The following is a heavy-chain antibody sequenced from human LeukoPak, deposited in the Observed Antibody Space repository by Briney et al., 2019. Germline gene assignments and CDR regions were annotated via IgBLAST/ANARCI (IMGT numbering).Heavy chain of an antibody. CDR1: AGSISSGNW. CDR3: ARQKWEQQGRDYYFYGLDV. Sequence: HPSETLSLTCAVSAGSISSGNWWSWVRQSPVKGLEWIGEIYLYGTTNYNPSLKSRVTMSVDRSKNQFSLKLSSVTAADTAVYYCARQKWEQQGRDYYFYGLDVWGPGTTVTVSS. V-gene: IGHV4-4*02. D-gene: IGHD1-26*01. J-gene: IGHJ6*02. CDR2: IYLYGTT.